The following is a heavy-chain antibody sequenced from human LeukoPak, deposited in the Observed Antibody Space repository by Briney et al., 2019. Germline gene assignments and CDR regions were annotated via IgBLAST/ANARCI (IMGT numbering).Heavy chain of an antibody. D-gene: IGHD2-2*01. CDR1: GFTFSSYE. CDR2: ISSSGSTI. Sequence: GGSLRLSCAASGFTFSSYEMNWVRQAPGKGLEWVSYISSSGSTIYYADSVKGRFTISRDNAKSSLYLQMNSLRAEDTAVYYCARLLRYCVSTSCYEDWYFDLWGRGTLVTVSS. J-gene: IGHJ2*01. CDR3: ARLLRYCVSTSCYEDWYFDL. V-gene: IGHV3-48*03.